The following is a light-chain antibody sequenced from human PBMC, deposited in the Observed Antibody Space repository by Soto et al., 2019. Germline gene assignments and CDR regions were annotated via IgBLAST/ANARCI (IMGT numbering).Light chain of an antibody. Sequence: QSVLTQPPSVSGSPGQTVTISCTGTSSDVGRYNRVSWYQQSPGTAPKLMIYEVKNRPSGVPDRFSGSRSGNNTASLTISGLQAEDEGDYYCSSGTSSSTLVFGGGTKLTVL. CDR2: EVK. V-gene: IGLV2-18*02. CDR3: SSGTSSSTLV. J-gene: IGLJ2*01. CDR1: SSDVGRYNR.